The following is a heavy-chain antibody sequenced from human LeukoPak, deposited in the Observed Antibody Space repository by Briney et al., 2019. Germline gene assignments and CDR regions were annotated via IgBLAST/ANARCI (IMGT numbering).Heavy chain of an antibody. V-gene: IGHV1-58*01. CDR1: GFTFTSSA. Sequence: GTSVKVSCKASGFTFTSSAVQWVRQARGQRLEWIGWIVVGSGNTNYAQKFQERVTITRDTSTSTVYMELSSLRSEDTAVYYCAGDLDYGGSHLMVYWGQGTLVTVSS. J-gene: IGHJ4*02. CDR2: IVVGSGNT. D-gene: IGHD4-23*01. CDR3: AGDLDYGGSHLMVY.